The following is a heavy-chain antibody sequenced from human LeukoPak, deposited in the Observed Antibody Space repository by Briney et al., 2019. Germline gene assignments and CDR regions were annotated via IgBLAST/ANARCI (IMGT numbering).Heavy chain of an antibody. CDR1: GFTFSSYA. CDR3: ARDLWELLGDYYGMDV. V-gene: IGHV3-30-3*01. D-gene: IGHD1-26*01. J-gene: IGHJ6*02. Sequence: QPGRSLRLSCAASGFTFSSYAMHWVRQAPGKGLEWVAVISYDGSNKYYADSVKGRFTISRDNSKNTLYLQMNSLRAEGTAVYYCARDLWELLGDYYGMDVWGQGTTVTVSS. CDR2: ISYDGSNK.